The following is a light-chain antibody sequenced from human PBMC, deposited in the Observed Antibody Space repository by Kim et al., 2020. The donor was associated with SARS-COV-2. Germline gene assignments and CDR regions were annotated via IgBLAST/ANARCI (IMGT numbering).Light chain of an antibody. CDR3: QKYNGAPWT. Sequence: SASVGDRVTITCRASQGISNDLAWYQQKPGKVPKLLIFAASASQSGVPSRFSGSGSGTDFTLTISSLQPEDVATYYCQKYNGAPWTFGQGTKVEIK. J-gene: IGKJ1*01. CDR2: AAS. V-gene: IGKV1-27*01. CDR1: QGISND.